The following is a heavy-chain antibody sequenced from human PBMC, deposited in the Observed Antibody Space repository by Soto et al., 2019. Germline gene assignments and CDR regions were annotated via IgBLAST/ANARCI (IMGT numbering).Heavy chain of an antibody. V-gene: IGHV3-7*01. D-gene: IGHD3-16*01. CDR2: INQDGSER. Sequence: EVQLVESGGGLVQPGGSLRLPCAASGFTFSTYWMTWVRQPPGKGLEWVASINQDGSERYYVDSVRGRFTISRDNAMNSLYLQMNSLRAGDTAVYYCVCGGNFFVYWGQGTLVTVSP. J-gene: IGHJ4*02. CDR1: GFTFSTYW. CDR3: VCGGNFFVY.